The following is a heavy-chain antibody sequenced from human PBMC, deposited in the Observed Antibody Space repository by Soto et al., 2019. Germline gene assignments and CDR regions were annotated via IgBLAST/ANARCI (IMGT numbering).Heavy chain of an antibody. J-gene: IGHJ5*02. CDR1: GFIFSSYA. CDR3: ARVSALRAFDP. CDR2: ISYDGSNK. Sequence: QVQLVESGGGMVQPGRSLRLSCAASGFIFSSYAMHWVRQAPGKGLEWVALISYDGSNKYYADSVKGRFTISRDNSKNTLYLQMNSLRAEDTAVYYCARVSALRAFDPWGQGTLVTVSS. D-gene: IGHD2-15*01. V-gene: IGHV3-30-3*01.